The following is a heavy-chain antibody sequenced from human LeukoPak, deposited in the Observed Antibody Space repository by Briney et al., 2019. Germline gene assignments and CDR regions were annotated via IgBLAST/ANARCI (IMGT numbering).Heavy chain of an antibody. J-gene: IGHJ6*02. CDR1: GFTFSYYY. CDR3: ARGHFGLDV. CDR2: ISATGSDT. Sequence: PGGSLSLSCTASGFTFSYYYMTWLRQAPGKGLEWVSSISATGSDTKYADSVKGRFTVSRDNAQNSLYLQMNSLRVEDTAVYSCARGHFGLDVWGQGNTVTVSS. V-gene: IGHV3-11*06.